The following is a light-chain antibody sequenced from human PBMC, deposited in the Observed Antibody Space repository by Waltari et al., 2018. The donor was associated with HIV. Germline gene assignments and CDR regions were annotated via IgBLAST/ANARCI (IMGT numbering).Light chain of an antibody. Sequence: DIQLTQSPSFLSASVGDRVTVACRASQDISDFLAWYQQKPGIAPRLLIYDASTLYTGLPSRFRGSGSGTEFTLTISSLQPEDFASYYCQQLHTFPLTFGGGTKV. CDR2: DAS. CDR3: QQLHTFPLT. CDR1: QDISDF. J-gene: IGKJ4*02. V-gene: IGKV1-9*01.